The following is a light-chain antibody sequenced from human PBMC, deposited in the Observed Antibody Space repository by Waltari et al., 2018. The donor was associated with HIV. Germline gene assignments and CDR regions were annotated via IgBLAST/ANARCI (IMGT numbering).Light chain of an antibody. CDR2: DAS. CDR3: QQHNYWLSWT. CDR1: QSISSN. V-gene: IGKV3-15*01. Sequence: EIVMTQSPAPLSVSPGQRATVSCSASQSISSNLAWYQQRPAQAPRLLVKDASTRVAGIPARFIASRFATAFTLTIISLQSADVAVYYCQQHNYWLSWTFGQGTKVEMK. J-gene: IGKJ1*01.